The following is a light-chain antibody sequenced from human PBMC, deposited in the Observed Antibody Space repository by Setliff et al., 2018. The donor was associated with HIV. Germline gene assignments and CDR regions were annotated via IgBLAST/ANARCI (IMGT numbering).Light chain of an antibody. CDR3: YSYVSSNPHYV. CDR2: DVS. V-gene: IGLV2-23*02. CDR1: ISDVGSYNL. J-gene: IGLJ1*01. Sequence: QSVLTQPASVSGSPGQSITISCTGTISDVGSYNLVSWYQQHPGKAPKLMIYDVSKRPSGVSNRFSGSKSGNTASLTISGLQAEDEADYFCYSYVSSNPHYVFGTGTKVTVL.